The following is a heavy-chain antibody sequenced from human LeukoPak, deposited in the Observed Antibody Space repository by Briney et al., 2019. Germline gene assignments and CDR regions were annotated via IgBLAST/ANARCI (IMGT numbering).Heavy chain of an antibody. J-gene: IGHJ4*02. CDR2: ISGSGGST. D-gene: IGHD5-24*01. Sequence: QPGGSLRLSCAASGFTFSSYAMSWVRQAPGKGLEWVSAISGSGGSTYYADSVKGRFTISRDNSKNTLYLQMNSLRAEDTAVHYCAIVGEMATITDYWGQGTLVTVSS. CDR3: AIVGEMATITDY. CDR1: GFTFSSYA. V-gene: IGHV3-23*01.